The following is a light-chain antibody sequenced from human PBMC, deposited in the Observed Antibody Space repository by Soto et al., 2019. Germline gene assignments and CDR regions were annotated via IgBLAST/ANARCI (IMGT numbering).Light chain of an antibody. Sequence: QSVLTQPASVSGSPGQSITISCTGTNRDVGSYNLVSWYQQRPGEAPKLIISEVRNRPSGTSYRFTGSKSGTAASLTISGLQTEDEADYFCFSFTTDWTHVFGTGTKVTVL. J-gene: IGLJ1*01. CDR2: EVR. V-gene: IGLV2-14*01. CDR1: NRDVGSYNL. CDR3: FSFTTDWTHV.